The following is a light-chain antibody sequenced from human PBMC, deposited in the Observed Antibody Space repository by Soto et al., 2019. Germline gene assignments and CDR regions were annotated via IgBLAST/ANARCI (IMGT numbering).Light chain of an antibody. J-gene: IGKJ4*01. CDR3: QQYNSYSPVT. Sequence: DIQMTQSPSTLSASVGDRVTITCRASQSISSWLAWYQQKPGKAPKLLIYKASSLESGVPSRFGGSGSGTEFTLTISSLQPDDFATYYCQQYNSYSPVTFGGGTKVEIK. CDR1: QSISSW. V-gene: IGKV1-5*03. CDR2: KAS.